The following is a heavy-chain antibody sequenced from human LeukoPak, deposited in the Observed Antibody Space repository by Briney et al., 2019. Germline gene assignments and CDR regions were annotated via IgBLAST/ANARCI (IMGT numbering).Heavy chain of an antibody. Sequence: GGSLRLSCVASGFIFSSYSLNWVRQAPGKGLEWVSAISGSGGSTYYADSVKGRFTISRDNSKNTLYLQMNSLRAEDTAVYYCAKDPNWNYVGDFDYWGQGTLVTVSS. CDR3: AKDPNWNYVGDFDY. D-gene: IGHD1-7*01. CDR1: GFIFSSYS. V-gene: IGHV3-23*01. CDR2: ISGSGGST. J-gene: IGHJ4*02.